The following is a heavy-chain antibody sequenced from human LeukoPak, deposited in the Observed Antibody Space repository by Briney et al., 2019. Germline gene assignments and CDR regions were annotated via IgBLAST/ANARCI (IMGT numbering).Heavy chain of an antibody. J-gene: IGHJ4*02. D-gene: IGHD2-15*01. V-gene: IGHV1-24*01. CDR3: ATDPVGYCSANGCYSVDY. Sequence: ASVKVSCKASGGTFSSYAIRWVRQAPGKGLEWMGGFDPEDGETIYAQKFQGRVTMTEDTSTDTAYMELTSLRSDDTAMYYCATDPVGYCSANGCYSVDYWGQGTLVTVSS. CDR1: GGTFSSYA. CDR2: FDPEDGET.